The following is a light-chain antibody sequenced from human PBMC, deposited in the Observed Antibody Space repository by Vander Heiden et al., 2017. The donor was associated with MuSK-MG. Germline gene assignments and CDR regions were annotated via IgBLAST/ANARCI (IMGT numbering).Light chain of an antibody. Sequence: VITQSPATLSVSPRERVTLSCRASQPVDRNLAWYQETPGQAPRLVMFRASTRATGIPARFNGDGSGTDFTLTITSPQSEDSAIYYCQQDNNWPLTFGQGTQVXIK. V-gene: IGKV3-15*01. CDR3: QQDNNWPLT. CDR1: QPVDRN. J-gene: IGKJ5*01. CDR2: RAS.